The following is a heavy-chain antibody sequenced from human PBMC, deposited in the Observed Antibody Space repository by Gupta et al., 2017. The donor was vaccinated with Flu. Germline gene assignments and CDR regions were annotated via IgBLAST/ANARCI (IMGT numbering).Heavy chain of an antibody. CDR3: ARHFSDRDGFDI. Sequence: EARLVESGGGLVKPGGSLRLSCAASGFNFGIYYITWVRQAPGKGLEWVSSLSSSSSYIYYAESVKGRFTISRDNARNSLYLQMNGLRAEDTAVYYCARHFSDRDGFDIWGRGTMVSVSS. D-gene: IGHD3-22*01. CDR2: LSSSSSYI. V-gene: IGHV3-21*01. J-gene: IGHJ3*02. CDR1: GFNFGIYY.